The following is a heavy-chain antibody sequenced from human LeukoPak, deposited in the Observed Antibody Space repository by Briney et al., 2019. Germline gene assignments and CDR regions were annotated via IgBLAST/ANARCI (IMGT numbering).Heavy chain of an antibody. V-gene: IGHV1-8*01. Sequence: ASVTVSCKASGYTFTSYDINWVRQAAGQGLEWMGWMNPNSGNTGYAQKFQGRVTMTRNTSISTAYMELSSLRSEDTAVYYCARDVLRFLEWLPGTYYYYGMDVWGQGTTVTVSS. CDR1: GYTFTSYD. CDR3: ARDVLRFLEWLPGTYYYYGMDV. CDR2: MNPNSGNT. J-gene: IGHJ6*02. D-gene: IGHD3-3*01.